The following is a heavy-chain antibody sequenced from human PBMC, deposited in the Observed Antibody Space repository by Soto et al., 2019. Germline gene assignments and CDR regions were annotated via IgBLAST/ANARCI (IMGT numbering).Heavy chain of an antibody. J-gene: IGHJ3*02. V-gene: IGHV3-48*01. CDR2: ISASGTPI. Sequence: GGSLRLSCAASGFALSSYSMNWVRQAPGKGPEWVLHISASGTPILYADSVKGRFTISRDNVRNTLYLQMNSLRAEDTAVYYCARQIRPYDFWSGCAFDIWGQGTMVTVSS. D-gene: IGHD3-3*01. CDR1: GFALSSYS. CDR3: ARQIRPYDFWSGCAFDI.